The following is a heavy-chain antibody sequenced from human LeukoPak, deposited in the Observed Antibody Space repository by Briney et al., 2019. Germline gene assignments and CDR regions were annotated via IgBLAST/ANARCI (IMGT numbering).Heavy chain of an antibody. CDR1: GGTFNNYA. V-gene: IGHV1-69*05. Sequence: SVKVSCKASGGTFNNYAISWVRQAPGQGLEWVGGIIPIVGTANYAQKFQGRLTMTTDTSTSTGYMELRSLRSEDTAVYYCARDDGMVYVKFVDFWGQGTPVTVSS. CDR3: ARDDGMVYVKFVDF. CDR2: IIPIVGTA. D-gene: IGHD2-8*01. J-gene: IGHJ4*02.